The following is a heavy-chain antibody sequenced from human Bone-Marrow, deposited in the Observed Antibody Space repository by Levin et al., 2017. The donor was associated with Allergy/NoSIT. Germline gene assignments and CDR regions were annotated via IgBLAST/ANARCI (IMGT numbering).Heavy chain of an antibody. CDR1: GFTFSSYS. V-gene: IGHV3-21*01. J-gene: IGHJ6*02. D-gene: IGHD2-8*01. CDR3: ARDMVYASLHFLAETQSPYYYYGMDV. Sequence: GESLKISCAASGFTFSSYSMNWVRQAPGKGLEWVSSISSSSSYIYYADSVKGRFTISRDNAKNSLYLQMNSLRAEDTAVYYCARDMVYASLHFLAETQSPYYYYGMDVWGQGTTVTVSS. CDR2: ISSSSSYI.